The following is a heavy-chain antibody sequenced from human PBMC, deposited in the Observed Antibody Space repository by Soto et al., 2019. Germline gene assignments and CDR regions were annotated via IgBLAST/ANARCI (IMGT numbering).Heavy chain of an antibody. CDR1: GFTFSSYG. V-gene: IGHV3-30*18. D-gene: IGHD5-12*01. CDR3: AQDHTSDYEGSGAY. Sequence: GGSLRLSCAASGFTFSSYGMHWVRQAPGRGLEWVAVISYDGSNKFYTDSVKGRFTISRDNSKNTLYLQLNSLRAEDTAVYYCAQDHTSDYEGSGAYWGQGTLVTVSS. J-gene: IGHJ4*02. CDR2: ISYDGSNK.